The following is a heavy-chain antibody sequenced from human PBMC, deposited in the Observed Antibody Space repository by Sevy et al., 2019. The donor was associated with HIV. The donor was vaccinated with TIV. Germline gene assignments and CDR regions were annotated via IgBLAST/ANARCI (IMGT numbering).Heavy chain of an antibody. Sequence: SVKVSCKASGFTFTSSAVQWVRQARGQDLEWIGWIVVDSGNTNYAQKFQERVTISRDMSTSTAYMELSSLRSEDTAVYYCAADERERLKSDYYYYYYMDVWGKGTTVTVSS. CDR2: IVVDSGNT. J-gene: IGHJ6*03. CDR3: AADERERLKSDYYYYYYMDV. V-gene: IGHV1-58*01. D-gene: IGHD1-26*01. CDR1: GFTFTSSA.